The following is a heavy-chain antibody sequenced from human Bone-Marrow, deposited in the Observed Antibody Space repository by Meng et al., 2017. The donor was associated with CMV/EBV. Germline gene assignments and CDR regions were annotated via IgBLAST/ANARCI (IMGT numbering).Heavy chain of an antibody. CDR2: IYYSGST. D-gene: IGHD3-22*01. V-gene: IGHV4-31*02. Sequence: SGGSISSGGYYWSWTRQHPGKGLEWIGYIYYSGSTYYNPSLKSRVTISVDTSKNQFSLKLSSVTAADTAVYYCARATGGYLSGWFDPWGQGTLVTVSS. J-gene: IGHJ5*02. CDR3: ARATGGYLSGWFDP. CDR1: GGSISSGGYY.